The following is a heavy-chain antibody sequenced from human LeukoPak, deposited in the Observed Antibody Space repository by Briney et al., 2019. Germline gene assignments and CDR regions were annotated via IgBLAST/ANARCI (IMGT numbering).Heavy chain of an antibody. V-gene: IGHV3-30*18. Sequence: PGGSLRLSCAASGFTFSSYGMHWVRQTPGKGLEWVAVISYDGSNKYYADSVKGRFTISRDNSKNTLYLQMNSLRAEDTAVYYCAKLGIAVAGTERDWFDPWGQGTLVTVSS. CDR1: GFTFSSYG. J-gene: IGHJ5*02. CDR3: AKLGIAVAGTERDWFDP. D-gene: IGHD6-19*01. CDR2: ISYDGSNK.